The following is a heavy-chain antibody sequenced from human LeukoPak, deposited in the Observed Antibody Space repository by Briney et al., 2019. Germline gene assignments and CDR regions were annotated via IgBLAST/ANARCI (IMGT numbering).Heavy chain of an antibody. CDR1: GYSFTSYW. J-gene: IGHJ6*03. Sequence: GESLKISCKGSGYSFTSYWIGWVRQLPGKGLEWMGIICPGDSDTRYSPSFQGQVTISADKSISTAYLQWSSLKASDTAMYYCARLIMVRGASDYYYYYMDVWGKGTTVTASS. D-gene: IGHD3-10*01. CDR3: ARLIMVRGASDYYYYYMDV. V-gene: IGHV5-51*01. CDR2: ICPGDSDT.